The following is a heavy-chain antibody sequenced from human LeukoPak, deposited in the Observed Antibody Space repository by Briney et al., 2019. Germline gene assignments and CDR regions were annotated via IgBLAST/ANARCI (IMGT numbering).Heavy chain of an antibody. CDR3: ARERRYCSGGSCYTPSGGMDV. CDR1: GYTFTSNG. Sequence: GASVKVSCKTSGYTFTSNGISWVRQAPGQGLEWMGWISGYNGNTNYVQNLQGRVTMTTDTSTSTAYMELRSLRSGDTAVYYCARERRYCSGGSCYTPSGGMDVWGQGTTVTVSS. D-gene: IGHD2-15*01. CDR2: ISGYNGNT. J-gene: IGHJ6*02. V-gene: IGHV1-18*01.